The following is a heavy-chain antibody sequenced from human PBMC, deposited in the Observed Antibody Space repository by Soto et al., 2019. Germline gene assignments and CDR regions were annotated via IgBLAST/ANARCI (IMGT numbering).Heavy chain of an antibody. Sequence: SVKVSCKASGGTFSSYAISWVRQAPGQGLEWMGGIIPIFGTANYAQKFQGRVTITADESTSTAYMELSSLRSEDTAVYYCARLNEMGSGDYESSGYHKGMHVLRQGATVTVS. CDR2: IIPIFGTA. CDR1: GGTFSSYA. CDR3: ARLNEMGSGDYESSGYHKGMHV. V-gene: IGHV1-69*13. J-gene: IGHJ6*02. D-gene: IGHD3-22*01.